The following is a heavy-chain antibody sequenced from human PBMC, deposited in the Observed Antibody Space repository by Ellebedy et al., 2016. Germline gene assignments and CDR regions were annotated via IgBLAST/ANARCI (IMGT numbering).Heavy chain of an antibody. CDR2: IKSDGSRT. D-gene: IGHD4-11*01. CDR1: GFSFSSYW. Sequence: GGSLRLSCAASGFSFSSYWIHWVRQAPGNGLVWVSRIKSDGSRTSYADSVRGRFTISRDNAKNTLYLQMSSLRADDTAVYFCAKSNYVMDCFAPWGQGTLVTVSS. CDR3: AKSNYVMDCFAP. V-gene: IGHV3-74*01. J-gene: IGHJ5*02.